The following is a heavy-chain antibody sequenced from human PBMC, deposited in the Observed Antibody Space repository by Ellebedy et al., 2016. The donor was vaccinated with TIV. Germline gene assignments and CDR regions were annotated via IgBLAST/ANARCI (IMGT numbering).Heavy chain of an antibody. CDR3: ARDSSYFGY. J-gene: IGHJ4*02. Sequence: GESLKISCAASGFTFSSYTMNWVRQAPGKGLEWVSSINSRSSYIYDADSVKGRFTISRDNAKNSLFLQMNSLRVEDSAVYYCARDSSYFGYWGQGILVSVSS. CDR2: INSRSSYI. V-gene: IGHV3-21*01. CDR1: GFTFSSYT.